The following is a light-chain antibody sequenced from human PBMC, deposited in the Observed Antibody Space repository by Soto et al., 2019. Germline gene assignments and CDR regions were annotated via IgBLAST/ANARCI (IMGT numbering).Light chain of an antibody. CDR2: GAS. Sequence: EIVLTQSPGTLSLSPGERATLSCRASQSVSSSYLAWYQQTPGQAPRLLIYGASSRATGIPDRFSGSGSGTDFNLTISSLEPEDLAVYYCQQYVSSPQTFGQGTKVEIK. V-gene: IGKV3-20*01. J-gene: IGKJ1*01. CDR3: QQYVSSPQT. CDR1: QSVSSSY.